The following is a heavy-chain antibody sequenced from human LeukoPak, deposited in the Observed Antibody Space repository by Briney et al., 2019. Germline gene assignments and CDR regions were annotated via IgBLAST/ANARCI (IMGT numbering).Heavy chain of an antibody. CDR2: ISGSGITM. CDR1: GFNFMSYS. CDR3: ARDYGDYGYYNYGMNV. Sequence: GSLRLSCAASGFNFMSYSINWVRLAPGKGLEWVSYISGSGITMYYADSVKGRFTISRDNAKNSVFLQMNSLRDEDTAVYYCARDYGDYGYYNYGMNVWGQGTTVTVSS. V-gene: IGHV3-48*02. J-gene: IGHJ6*02. D-gene: IGHD4-17*01.